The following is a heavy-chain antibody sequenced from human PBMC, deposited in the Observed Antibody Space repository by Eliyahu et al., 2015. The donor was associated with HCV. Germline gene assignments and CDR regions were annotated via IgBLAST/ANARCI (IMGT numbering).Heavy chain of an antibody. CDR2: ISGSGGST. J-gene: IGHJ4*02. Sequence: EVQLLESGGGLVQPGGSLXLSCAXSGFXXSSYXMRWVRQAPGKXXKWVSTISGSGGSTYYADSVRGRFTIARDNSKNTLYLQMNSLRAEDTAVYYCAKDYLTTVVTPLDFWGQGTLVTVSS. CDR1: GFXXSSYX. CDR3: AKDYLTTVVTPLDF. V-gene: IGHV3-23*01. D-gene: IGHD4-23*01.